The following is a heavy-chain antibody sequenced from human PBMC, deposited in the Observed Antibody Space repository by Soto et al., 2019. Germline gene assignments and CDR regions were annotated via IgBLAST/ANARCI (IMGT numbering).Heavy chain of an antibody. CDR2: INPNSGGT. CDR3: ARDDYYGSGYFDY. Sequence: QVQLVQSGAEVKKPGASVKVSCKASGYTFTGYYMRWVRQAPGQGLEWMGWINPNSGGTNYAQKFQGWVTMTRDTSISTAYMELSRLRSDDTAVYYYARDDYYGSGYFDYWGQGTLVTVSS. V-gene: IGHV1-2*04. J-gene: IGHJ4*02. CDR1: GYTFTGYY. D-gene: IGHD3-10*01.